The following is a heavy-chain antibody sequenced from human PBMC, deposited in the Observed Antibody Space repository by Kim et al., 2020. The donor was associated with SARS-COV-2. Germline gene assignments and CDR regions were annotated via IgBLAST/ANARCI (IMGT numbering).Heavy chain of an antibody. D-gene: IGHD4-17*01. V-gene: IGHV3-30*18. CDR1: GFTFSSYG. CDR3: AKDAPFDYGDYVFDY. CDR2: ISYDGSNK. Sequence: GGSLRLSCAASGFTFSSYGMHWVRQAPGKGLEWVAVISYDGSNKYYADSVKGRFTISRDKSKNTLYLQMNSLRAEDTAVYYCAKDAPFDYGDYVFDYWGQGTLVTVSS. J-gene: IGHJ4*02.